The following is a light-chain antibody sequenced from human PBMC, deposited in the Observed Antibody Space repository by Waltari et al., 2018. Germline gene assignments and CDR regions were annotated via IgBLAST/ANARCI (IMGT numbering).Light chain of an antibody. Sequence: QLVLTQSPSASASLGASVRLTCTLDSGHTSNIIAWHQQQPEKGPRYLMKVNSDGSHSQGDEIPARFSGSGSVAERYLTISNVQSEDEADYYCQTGGHGTWVFGGGTKLTVL. CDR1: SGHTSNI. CDR2: VNSDGSH. V-gene: IGLV4-69*01. CDR3: QTGGHGTWV. J-gene: IGLJ3*02.